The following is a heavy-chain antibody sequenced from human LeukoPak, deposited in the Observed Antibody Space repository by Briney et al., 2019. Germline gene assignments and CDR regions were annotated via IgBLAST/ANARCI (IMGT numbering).Heavy chain of an antibody. J-gene: IGHJ6*03. V-gene: IGHV1-69*05. D-gene: IGHD6-13*01. CDR2: IIPIFGTA. Sequence: ASVKVSCKASGGTFSSYAISWVRQAPGQGLEWMGGIIPIFGTANYAQKFQGRVTITTDESTSTAYMELSSLRSEDTAVYYCARDSRSSWYRGHYYYYYMDVWGKGTTVTVSS. CDR1: GGTFSSYA. CDR3: ARDSRSSWYRGHYYYYYMDV.